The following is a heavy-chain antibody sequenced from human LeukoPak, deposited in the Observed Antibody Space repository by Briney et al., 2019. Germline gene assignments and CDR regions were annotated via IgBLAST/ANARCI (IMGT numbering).Heavy chain of an antibody. V-gene: IGHV3-74*01. Sequence: PGGSLRLSCAASGFTFSSYWMHWVRQAPGKGLVWVSRINSDGSFTNYADSVKGRFTISRDNAKNTLYLQMNSLRAEDTAVYYCARDKYGGNSNAFDIWGQGTLVTVSS. CDR1: GFTFSSYW. D-gene: IGHD4-23*01. CDR3: ARDKYGGNSNAFDI. CDR2: INSDGSFT. J-gene: IGHJ3*02.